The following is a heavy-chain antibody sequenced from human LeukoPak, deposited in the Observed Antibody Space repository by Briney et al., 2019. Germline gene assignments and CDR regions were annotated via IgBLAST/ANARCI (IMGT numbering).Heavy chain of an antibody. J-gene: IGHJ4*02. V-gene: IGHV1-24*01. Sequence: ASVKVSCKASGGTFSSYTISWVRQAPGKGLEWMGGFDPEDGETIYAQKFQGRVTMTEDTSTDTAYMELSSLRSEDTAVYYCATTPYYYDSSGSGYYWGQGTLVTVSS. D-gene: IGHD3-22*01. CDR3: ATTPYYYDSSGSGYY. CDR2: FDPEDGET. CDR1: GGTFSSYT.